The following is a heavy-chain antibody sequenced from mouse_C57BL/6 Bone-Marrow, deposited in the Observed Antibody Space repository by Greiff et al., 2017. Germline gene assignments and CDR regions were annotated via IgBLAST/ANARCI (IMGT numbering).Heavy chain of an antibody. J-gene: IGHJ4*01. D-gene: IGHD2-2*01. Sequence: EVKLMESGGGLVKPGGSLKLSCAASGFTFSSYAMSWVRQTPEKRLGWVATISDGGSYTYYPDNVKGRFTISRDNAKNNLYLQMSHLKSEDTAMYYCAGGYLYAMDYWGQGTSVTVSS. CDR1: GFTFSSYA. CDR3: AGGYLYAMDY. CDR2: ISDGGSYT. V-gene: IGHV5-4*03.